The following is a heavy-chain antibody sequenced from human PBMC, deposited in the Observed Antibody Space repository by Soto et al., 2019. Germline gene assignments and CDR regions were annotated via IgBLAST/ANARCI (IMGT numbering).Heavy chain of an antibody. Sequence: GGSLTLSWAASRFTFSSYAMSCVRQAPGKWREWVSSISGRGGSTYYADSVKGRFTSSRDNSKNTLYLQMNSLRDEDTAVYYCEKDSLVRRVPNTFDYWGQGTLVTVSS. J-gene: IGHJ4*02. CDR3: EKDSLVRRVPNTFDY. CDR1: RFTFSSYA. V-gene: IGHV3-23*01. D-gene: IGHD3-10*01. CDR2: ISGRGGST.